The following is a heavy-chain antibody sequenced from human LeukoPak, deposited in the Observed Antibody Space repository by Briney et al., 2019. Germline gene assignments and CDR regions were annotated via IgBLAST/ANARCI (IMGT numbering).Heavy chain of an antibody. CDR2: INPSGGST. J-gene: IGHJ3*02. Sequence: ASVKVSCKASGYTFTSYYMHWVRQAPGQGLEWMGIINPSGGSTSYAQKFQGRVTMTRDTSTSTVYMELSSLRAEDTAVYYCLTIVETDLDAFDIWGQGTKVTVS. CDR1: GYTFTSYY. CDR3: LTIVETDLDAFDI. D-gene: IGHD2-21*01. V-gene: IGHV1-46*01.